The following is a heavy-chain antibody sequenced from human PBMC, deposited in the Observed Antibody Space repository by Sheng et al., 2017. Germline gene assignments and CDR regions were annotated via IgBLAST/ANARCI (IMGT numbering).Heavy chain of an antibody. CDR2: IIPIFGTA. D-gene: IGHD2-15*01. V-gene: IGHV1-69*13. Sequence: QVQLVQSGAEVKKPGSSVKVSCKASGGTFSSYAISWVRQAPGQGLEWMGGIIPIFGTANYAQKFQGRVTITADESTSTAYMELSSLRSEDTAVYYCARGYCSGGSCYGRNHNWFDPWGQGTLVTVSS. CDR3: ARGYCSGGSCYGRNHNWFDP. J-gene: IGHJ5*02. CDR1: GGTFSSYA.